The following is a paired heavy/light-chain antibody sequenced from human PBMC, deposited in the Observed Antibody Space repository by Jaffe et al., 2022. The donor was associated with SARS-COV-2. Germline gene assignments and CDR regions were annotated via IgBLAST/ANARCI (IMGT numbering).Light chain of an antibody. CDR3: LQLRNYPLT. CDR2: GSV. V-gene: IGKV1-9*01. J-gene: IGKJ4*01. CDR1: QGINEY. Sequence: DIQLTQSPSFLSASVGDRVTITCRASQGINEYLAWYQQKPGKAPRLLIYGSVTLQGGVPSRFSGSGYGTEFTLTISSLQPEDFATYYCLQLRNYPLTFGGGTQVDIK.
Heavy chain of an antibody. CDR3: VRRMRVGGGWLDP. CDR1: GGSMNSYQ. V-gene: IGHV4-39*01. D-gene: IGHD6-19*01. CDR2: IDLGDLSGPT. Sequence: QKQLQESGPGLVKPSETLSLTCSVSGGSMNSYQWGWIRQPPGKGLEWIGIIDLGDLSGPTYYNPSLNSRVTISQDMSKNQFSLRLTSVTAADTAIYYCVRRMRVGGGWLDPWGQGILVTVSS. J-gene: IGHJ5*02.